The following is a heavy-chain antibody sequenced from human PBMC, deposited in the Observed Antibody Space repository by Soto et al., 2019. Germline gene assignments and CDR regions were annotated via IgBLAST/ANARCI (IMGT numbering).Heavy chain of an antibody. V-gene: IGHV3-23*01. CDR2: ISGSGGST. CDR1: GVTFSSYA. CDR3: AESGLIKAVGRLKYYYKDL. D-gene: IGHD2-15*01. J-gene: IGHJ6*03. Sequence: GGCMRLACAASGVTFSSYAMSGFRQPPGKGLEWVSAISGSGGSTYYADSVKGRFTISRDNSKNTLYLQMNSLRAEDTAVYYCAESGLIKAVGRLKYYYKDLWGKGTPVTV.